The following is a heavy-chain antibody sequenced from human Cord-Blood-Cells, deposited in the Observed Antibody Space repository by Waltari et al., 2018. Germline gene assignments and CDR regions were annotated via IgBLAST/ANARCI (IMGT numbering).Heavy chain of an antibody. J-gene: IGHJ4*02. CDR3: ARAGSHSSSWFDY. D-gene: IGHD6-13*01. Sequence: QVQLVESGGGVVQPGRSLRLSCEASGFTFSSYGMHWVRQAPGKGLEWVAVIWYDGSNKYYADSVKGRFTISRDNSKNTLYLQMNSLRAEDTAVYYCARAGSHSSSWFDYWGQGTLVTVSS. CDR2: IWYDGSNK. CDR1: GFTFSSYG. V-gene: IGHV3-33*01.